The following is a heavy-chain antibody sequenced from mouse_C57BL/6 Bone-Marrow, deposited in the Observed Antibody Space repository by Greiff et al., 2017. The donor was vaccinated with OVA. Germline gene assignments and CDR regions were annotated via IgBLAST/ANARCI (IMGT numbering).Heavy chain of an antibody. CDR2: IDPSDSYT. CDR3: ATFITTVVEYYFDY. V-gene: IGHV1-69*01. CDR1: GYTFTSYW. Sequence: VKVVEPGAELVMPGASVKLSCKASGYTFTSYWMHWVKQRPGQGLEWIGEIDPSDSYTNYNQKFKGKSTLTVDKSSSTAYMQLSSLTSEDSAVYYGATFITTVVEYYFDYWGQGTTLTVSS. D-gene: IGHD1-1*01. J-gene: IGHJ2*01.